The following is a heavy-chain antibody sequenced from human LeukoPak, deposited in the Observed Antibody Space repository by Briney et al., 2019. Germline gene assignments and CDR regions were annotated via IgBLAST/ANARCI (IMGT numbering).Heavy chain of an antibody. CDR2: ISSSSSYI. CDR3: ACRTGYRGD. J-gene: IGHJ4*02. V-gene: IGHV3-21*01. Sequence: NAGGSLRLSCAASGFTFSSYSMNWDRQAPGKGLEWVSSISSSSSYIYCADSVKDRFSISRDNAKNSRYLQMNSLRAEDTAVYYCACRTGYRGDWGQGTLVTVSS. CDR1: GFTFSSYS. D-gene: IGHD5-24*01.